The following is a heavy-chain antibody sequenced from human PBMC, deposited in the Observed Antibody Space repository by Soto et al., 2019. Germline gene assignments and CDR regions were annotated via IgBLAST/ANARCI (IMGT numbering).Heavy chain of an antibody. CDR2: IIPIFGTA. Sequence: GXSVKVSCKASGGTFSSYAISWVRQAPGQGLEWMGGIIPIFGTANYAQKFQGRVTITADKSTSTAYMELSSLRSEDTAVYYCARPNYDFWSGPRPSYYYYGMDVWGQGTTVTVSS. J-gene: IGHJ6*02. CDR1: GGTFSSYA. D-gene: IGHD3-3*01. CDR3: ARPNYDFWSGPRPSYYYYGMDV. V-gene: IGHV1-69*06.